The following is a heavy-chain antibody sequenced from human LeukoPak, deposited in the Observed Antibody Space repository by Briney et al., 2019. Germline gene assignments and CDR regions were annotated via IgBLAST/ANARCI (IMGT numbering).Heavy chain of an antibody. J-gene: IGHJ6*04. CDR1: GFTFSSYW. D-gene: IGHD6-13*01. CDR2: INSDGSST. V-gene: IGHV3-74*01. CDR3: ARDRKQQLTLDV. Sequence: GGSLRLSCAASGFTFSSYWMHWVRQAPGKGLVRVSRINSDGSSTSYADSVKGRFTISRDNAKNTLYLQMNSLRAEDTAVYYCARDRKQQLTLDVWGKGTTVTVSS.